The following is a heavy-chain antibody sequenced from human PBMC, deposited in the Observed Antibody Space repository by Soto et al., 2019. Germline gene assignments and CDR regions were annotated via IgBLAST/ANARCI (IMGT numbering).Heavy chain of an antibody. V-gene: IGHV1-69*13. CDR1: GGTFSRYA. CDR3: ARGDIAVFPAPLAYSYYGLEG. Sequence: EASVQVSCKASGGTFSRYALSWVRQAPGQGPEWMGGIVPMFGTANYAQKFQGRVTITADESTSTAYMQLSSLRSEDTAVYYCARGDIAVFPAPLAYSYYGLEGWGQGNTVPV. J-gene: IGHJ6*02. CDR2: IVPMFGTA. D-gene: IGHD2-2*01.